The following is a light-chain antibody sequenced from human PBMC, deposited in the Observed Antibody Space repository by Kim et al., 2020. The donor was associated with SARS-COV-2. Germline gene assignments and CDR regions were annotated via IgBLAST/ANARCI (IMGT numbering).Light chain of an antibody. CDR2: EDQ. CDR3: QSYDDTNQQWV. V-gene: IGLV6-57*03. CDR1: SGSISSNY. Sequence: NFMLTQPHSMSESPGKTVTISCTRSSGSISSNYVQWYQQRPGSAPRTVIYEDQERQSGVPHRFSGSIDRSSNSASLTISGLKTEDEADYYCQSYDDTNQQWVFGGGTQLIVL. J-gene: IGLJ3*02.